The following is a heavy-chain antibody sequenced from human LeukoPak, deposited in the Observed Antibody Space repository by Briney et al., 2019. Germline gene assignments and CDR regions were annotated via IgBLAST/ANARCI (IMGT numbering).Heavy chain of an antibody. CDR2: INPNTGTT. D-gene: IGHD6-13*01. V-gene: IGHV1-2*02. Sequence: ASVKVSCKAFGYTFTDFFMHWVRQAPGQGLEWMGWINPNTGTTNYAQKFQGRVTMTRDTSISTAYMDLISLRYDDTAVYYCAREISISLREAGIGVTDPVFDPWGQGTLVTVSS. CDR3: AREISISLREAGIGVTDPVFDP. CDR1: GYTFTDFF. J-gene: IGHJ5*02.